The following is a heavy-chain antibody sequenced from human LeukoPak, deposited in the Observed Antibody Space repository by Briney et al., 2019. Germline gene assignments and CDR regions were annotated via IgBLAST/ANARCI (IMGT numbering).Heavy chain of an antibody. CDR1: GGSFSGYY. J-gene: IGHJ4*02. CDR3: ARLRIAVAGRIDY. D-gene: IGHD6-19*01. CDR2: INHSGST. V-gene: IGHV4-34*01. Sequence: SETLSLTCAVYGGSFSGYYWSWIRQPPGKGLEWIGEINHSGSTNYNPSLKSRVTISVDTSKNQFSLKLSSVTAADTAVYYCARLRIAVAGRIDYRGQGTLVTVSS.